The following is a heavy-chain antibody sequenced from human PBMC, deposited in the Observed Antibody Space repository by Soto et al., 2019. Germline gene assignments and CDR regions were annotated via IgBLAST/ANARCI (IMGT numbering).Heavy chain of an antibody. V-gene: IGHV4-34*02. J-gene: IGHJ5*02. CDR1: GGSISGYF. Sequence: QVQLQQWGAGLLKASETLSLTCVVSGGSISGYFWTWIRQPPGRGLEWIGEISPSGSSNYNPAFQRSVISPVGSSITHDNKEMNPVSAAVSATDSGAKGLAYDVPVAGADPFDPWGQGTLVTVSS. CDR3: AKGLAYDVPVAGADPFDP. D-gene: IGHD6-19*01. CDR2: ISPSGSS.